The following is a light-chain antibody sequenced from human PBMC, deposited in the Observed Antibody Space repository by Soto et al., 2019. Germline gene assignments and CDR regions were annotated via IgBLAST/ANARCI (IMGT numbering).Light chain of an antibody. CDR3: QQYAGS. CDR2: AAS. J-gene: IGKJ4*02. Sequence: EIAMTPSPATLSVSPGERATLPARPSQSVKSNLYWHQPKPGQSPRLLVSAASSRAIGTPDRFSGRGSETAFTLTISKPEPEDFAVYYCQQYAGSFGRGTKVEIK. CDR1: QSVKSN. V-gene: IGKV3D-15*01.